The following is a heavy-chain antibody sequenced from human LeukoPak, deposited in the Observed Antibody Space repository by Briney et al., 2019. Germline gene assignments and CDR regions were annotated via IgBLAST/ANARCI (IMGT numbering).Heavy chain of an antibody. J-gene: IGHJ6*02. V-gene: IGHV3-33*01. CDR2: IWYDGSNK. CDR1: GFTFSSYG. D-gene: IGHD4-23*01. Sequence: PGGSLRLSCAASGFTFSSYGMHWVRQAPGKGLEWVAVIWYDGSNKYYADSVKGRFTISRDNSKNTLYLQMNSLRAEDTAVYYCARGTVGGEYGMDVWGQGTTVTVSS. CDR3: ARGTVGGEYGMDV.